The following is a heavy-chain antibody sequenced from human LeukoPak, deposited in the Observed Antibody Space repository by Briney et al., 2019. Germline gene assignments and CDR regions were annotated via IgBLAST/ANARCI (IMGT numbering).Heavy chain of an antibody. Sequence: PGGSLRLSCAASGFTFSSYWMHWVRQAPGKGLVWVSRINRDGSSTTYADSVKGRVTISRDNTKNTVYLQMNSLRAEDTAVYYCARGRPWNIDYWGQGTLVTVSS. CDR3: ARGRPWNIDY. CDR1: GFTFSSYW. V-gene: IGHV3-74*01. D-gene: IGHD1/OR15-1a*01. J-gene: IGHJ4*02. CDR2: INRDGSST.